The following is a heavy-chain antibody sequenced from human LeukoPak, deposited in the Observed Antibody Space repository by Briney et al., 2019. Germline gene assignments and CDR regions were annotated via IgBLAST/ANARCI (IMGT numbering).Heavy chain of an antibody. Sequence: GGSLRLSCAASGFTFSSYGMHWVRQAPGKGLEWVAVISYDGSNKYYADSVKGRFTISRDNSKNTLYLQMNSLRAEDTAVYYCAKARMPQTYYFDYWGQGTLVTVSS. CDR2: ISYDGSNK. V-gene: IGHV3-30*18. J-gene: IGHJ4*02. CDR3: AKARMPQTYYFDY. D-gene: IGHD2-2*01. CDR1: GFTFSSYG.